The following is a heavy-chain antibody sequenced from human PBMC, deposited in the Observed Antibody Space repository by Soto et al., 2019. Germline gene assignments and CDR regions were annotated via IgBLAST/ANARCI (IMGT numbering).Heavy chain of an antibody. D-gene: IGHD6-13*01. CDR3: ARHWSSIAAAGMSLALSIDY. V-gene: IGHV5-51*01. J-gene: IGHJ4*02. CDR2: IYPGDSDT. Sequence: EXLKISCKCSGYXSTSYLVVWVRHMPGKGLELMGIIYPGDSDTRYSPSFQGKVTISADKSIRTAYLKWRSLKASDNAKYYCARHWSSIAAAGMSLALSIDYWGQGTLGPVS. CDR1: GYXSTSYL.